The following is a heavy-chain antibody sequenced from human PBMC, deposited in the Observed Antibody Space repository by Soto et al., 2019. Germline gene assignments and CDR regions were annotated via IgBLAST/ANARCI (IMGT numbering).Heavy chain of an antibody. Sequence: QVQLVQSGGDVKKPGASVKVSCKASGYTFSNYGVSWVRQAPGQGLEWMGWITAYNGKTNYAHNFEGRVAMTIDTSTSTAYMELRSLRSDDTAVYYCARQHNDLWSDSPDFDYWGQGTLVTVSA. V-gene: IGHV1-18*04. CDR3: ARQHNDLWSDSPDFDY. D-gene: IGHD3-3*01. J-gene: IGHJ4*02. CDR1: GYTFSNYG. CDR2: ITAYNGKT.